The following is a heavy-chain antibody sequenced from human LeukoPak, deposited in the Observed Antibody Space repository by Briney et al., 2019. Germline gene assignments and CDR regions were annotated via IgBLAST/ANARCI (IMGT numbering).Heavy chain of an antibody. CDR3: AKAQGPGIRGEFDY. CDR1: GFTFSSYA. V-gene: IGHV3-23*01. J-gene: IGHJ4*02. Sequence: GGSLRLSCAASGFTFSSYAMSWVRQAPGKGLEWVSAISGSGGGTYYADSVKGRFTISRDNSKNTLYLQMNSLRAEDTAVYYCAKAQGPGIRGEFDYWGQGTLVTVSS. CDR2: ISGSGGGT. D-gene: IGHD2-21*01.